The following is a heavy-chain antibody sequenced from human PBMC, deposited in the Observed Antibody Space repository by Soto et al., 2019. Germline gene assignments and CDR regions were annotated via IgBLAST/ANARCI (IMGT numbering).Heavy chain of an antibody. J-gene: IGHJ3*02. CDR3: AKEATMMVVVGPFDI. V-gene: IGHV3-23*01. CDR2: ISGSGGST. CDR1: GFTFSSYA. D-gene: IGHD3-22*01. Sequence: PGGSLRLSCAASGFTFSSYAMSWVRQAPGKGLEWVSAISGSGGSTYNADSVKGRFTISRDNSKNSLFLQMNSLRAEDTAIYYWAKEATMMVVVGPFDIWGQGTMVTVSS.